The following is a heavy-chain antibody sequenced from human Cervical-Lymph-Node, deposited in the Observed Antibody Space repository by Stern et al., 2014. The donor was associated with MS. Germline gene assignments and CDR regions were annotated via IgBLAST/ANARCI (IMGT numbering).Heavy chain of an antibody. Sequence: QVQLVQSGAEVKKPGASVKVSCKASGYTFTSYGISWVRQAPGQGLEWMGWISAYNGNTNYAQKLQGRVTMTTDTSTSTASMELRSLRSDDTAVYYCAKSPYDYSNYADYYGMDVWGQGTTVTVSS. CDR2: ISAYNGNT. CDR3: AKSPYDYSNYADYYGMDV. J-gene: IGHJ6*02. CDR1: GYTFTSYG. D-gene: IGHD4-11*01. V-gene: IGHV1-18*04.